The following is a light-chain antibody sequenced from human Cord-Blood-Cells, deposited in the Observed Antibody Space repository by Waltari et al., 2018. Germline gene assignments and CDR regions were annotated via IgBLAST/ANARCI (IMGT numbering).Light chain of an antibody. CDR3: QQYYSTPQT. CDR2: WAA. J-gene: IGKJ1*01. Sequence: DIVMTQSPDSLAVSLGQKATINCKSSQSVLYSSNNKNYLAWYQQKPGQPPKLRIYWAATRESGVPDRFSGSGYGRDFTLTISSLQAEDVAVYYCQQYYSTPQTFGQGTKVEIE. CDR1: QSVLYSSNNKNY. V-gene: IGKV4-1*01.